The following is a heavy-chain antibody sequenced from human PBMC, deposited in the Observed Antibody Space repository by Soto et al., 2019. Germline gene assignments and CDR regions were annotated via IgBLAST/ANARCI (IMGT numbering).Heavy chain of an antibody. CDR3: ARGRYSSRWYTSYYFDY. CDR2: IYYSGST. J-gene: IGHJ4*02. CDR1: GGSISSGGYY. V-gene: IGHV4-31*03. D-gene: IGHD6-13*01. Sequence: QVQLQESGPGLVKPSQTLSLTCTVSGGSISSGGYYWSWIRQHPGKGLEWIGYIYYSGSTYYNPSLKSRVTISVDTSKTQFSLKLSSVTAADTAVYYCARGRYSSRWYTSYYFDYWGQGTLVTVSS.